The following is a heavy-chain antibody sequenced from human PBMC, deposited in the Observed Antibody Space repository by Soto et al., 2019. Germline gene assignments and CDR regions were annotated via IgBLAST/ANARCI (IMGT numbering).Heavy chain of an antibody. CDR2: ISYDGSNK. V-gene: IGHV3-30*18. J-gene: IGHJ6*02. CDR1: GFTFSSYG. CDR3: ANFLFGEGYSYVPDYYYGMNV. Sequence: PGGSLRLSCAASGFTFSSYGMHWVRQAPGKGQERVAVISYDGSNKYYADSVKGRFTISRDNSKNKLYLQMNSLRAEDTAAYYCANFLFGEGYSYVPDYYYGMNVWGQGTTVTVS. D-gene: IGHD5-18*01.